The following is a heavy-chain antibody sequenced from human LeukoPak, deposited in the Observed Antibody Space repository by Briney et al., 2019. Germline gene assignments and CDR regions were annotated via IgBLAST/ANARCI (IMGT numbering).Heavy chain of an antibody. CDR1: GGSISSSSYY. V-gene: IGHV4-39*01. CDR3: ARGAEYSSSPNWFDP. CDR2: IYYSGST. J-gene: IGHJ5*02. D-gene: IGHD6-13*01. Sequence: PSETLSHPCTVSGGSISSSSYYWGWIRQPPGKGLEWIGSIYYSGSTYYNPSLKSRVTISVDTSKNQFSLKLSSVTAADTAVYYCARGAEYSSSPNWFDPWGQGTLVTVSS.